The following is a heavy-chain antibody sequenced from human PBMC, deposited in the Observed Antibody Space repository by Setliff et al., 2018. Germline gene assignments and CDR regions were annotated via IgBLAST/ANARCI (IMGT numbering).Heavy chain of an antibody. CDR2: IKQDGSEK. V-gene: IGHV3-7*01. CDR3: ARDGGDY. J-gene: IGHJ4*02. Sequence: SLRLSCAASGFTFSRYWMSWVRQAPGKGLEWVANIKQDGSEKYYVDSVKGRFTISRDNAKNSLYLQMNSLRAEDTAVYYCARDGGDYWGQGTLVTVSS. D-gene: IGHD2-15*01. CDR1: GFTFSRYW.